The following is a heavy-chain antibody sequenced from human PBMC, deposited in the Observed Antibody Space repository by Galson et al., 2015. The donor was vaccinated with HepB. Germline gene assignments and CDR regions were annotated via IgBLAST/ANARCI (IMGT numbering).Heavy chain of an antibody. CDR3: ARGVAIAAAGWDY. V-gene: IGHV3-30-3*01. Sequence: SLRLSCAASGFTFSSYAMHWVRQAPGKGLEWVAVISYDGSNKYYADSVKGRFTISRDNSKNTLYLQMNSLRAEDTAVYYCARGVAIAAAGWDYWGQGTLVTVSS. CDR1: GFTFSSYA. CDR2: ISYDGSNK. D-gene: IGHD6-13*01. J-gene: IGHJ4*02.